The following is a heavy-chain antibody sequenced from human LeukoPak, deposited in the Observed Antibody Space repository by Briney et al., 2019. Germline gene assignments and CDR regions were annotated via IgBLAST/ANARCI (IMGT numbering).Heavy chain of an antibody. CDR3: AKDLEVFRRYGSGTLDN. CDR2: ISYDGSNK. D-gene: IGHD3-10*01. V-gene: IGHV3-30*18. Sequence: PGGSLRLSCAASGFTFNSYGMHWVRQAPGKGLEWVAVISYDGSNKYFADSVKGRFTISRDNSRNTLYLQMNSLRAEDTAVYYCAKDLEVFRRYGSGTLDNWGQGSLVTVSS. J-gene: IGHJ4*02. CDR1: GFTFNSYG.